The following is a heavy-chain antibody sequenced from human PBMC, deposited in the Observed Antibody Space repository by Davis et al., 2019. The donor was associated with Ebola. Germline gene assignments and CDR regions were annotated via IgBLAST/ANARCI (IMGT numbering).Heavy chain of an antibody. J-gene: IGHJ6*03. CDR2: ISSSGDTP. D-gene: IGHD2-2*01. CDR1: GFTFSNYA. Sequence: PGGSLRLSCAASGFTFSNYAMAWVRQAPGKGLGWVSSISSSGDTPYYAVSVEGRFTISRDTSKNALYVQMDSLRAEDTAVYYCAKLSSTSVFHYMDVWGKGTTVTVSS. V-gene: IGHV3-23*01. CDR3: AKLSSTSVFHYMDV.